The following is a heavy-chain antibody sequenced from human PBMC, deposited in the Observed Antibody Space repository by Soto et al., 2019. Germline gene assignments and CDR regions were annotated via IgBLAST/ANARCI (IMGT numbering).Heavy chain of an antibody. Sequence: GGSLRLSCAASGFTFRSYWMSWVRKAPGKGLEWVANIKQDGSEKYYVASVKGRFTISRDNAKNSVYLQMNSLRAEDTAVYYCARDLGTSLFDYWGQGTLVTVSS. CDR3: ARDLGTSLFDY. V-gene: IGHV3-7*01. J-gene: IGHJ4*02. CDR1: GFTFRSYW. D-gene: IGHD7-27*01. CDR2: IKQDGSEK.